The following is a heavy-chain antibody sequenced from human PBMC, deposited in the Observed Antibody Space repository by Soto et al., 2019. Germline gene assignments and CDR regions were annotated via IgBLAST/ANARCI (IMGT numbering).Heavy chain of an antibody. J-gene: IGHJ3*02. CDR3: AKRRYSGYDAWRDAFDI. V-gene: IGHV3-30*18. CDR2: ISYDGSNK. D-gene: IGHD5-12*01. CDR1: GFTFSSYG. Sequence: PGGSLRLSCAASGFTFSSYGMHWVRQAPGKGLEWVAVISYDGSNKYYADSVKGRFTISRDNSKNTLYLQMNSLRAEDTAVYYCAKRRYSGYDAWRDAFDIWGQRTMVPVSS.